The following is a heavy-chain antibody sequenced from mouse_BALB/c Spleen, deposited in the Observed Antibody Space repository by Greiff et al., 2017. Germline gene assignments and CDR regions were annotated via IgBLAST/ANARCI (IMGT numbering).Heavy chain of an antibody. CDR2: ISYSGST. V-gene: IGHV3-2*02. Sequence: VQLKESGPGLVKPSQSLSLTCTVTGYSITSDYAWNWIRQLPGNKLEWMCYISYSGSTSYNPSLKSRISITRDTTKNQFFLQLNSVTTEDTATYYCERSDYCNLFDYWGQGTTLTVSS. CDR3: ERSDYCNLFDY. D-gene: IGHD2-1*01. J-gene: IGHJ2*01. CDR1: GYSITSDYA.